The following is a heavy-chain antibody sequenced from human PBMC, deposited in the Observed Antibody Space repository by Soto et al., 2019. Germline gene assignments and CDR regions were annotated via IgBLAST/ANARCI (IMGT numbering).Heavy chain of an antibody. V-gene: IGHV3-30-3*01. CDR3: ARARGYCSSTRCYLSYYYYGMDA. Sequence: XGSLRLSCAASGFSFSSYAMHWVRQAPGKGLEWMAVISYDGSNKYYADSVKGRFTISRDNSKNTLYLQMNSLRAEDTAVYYCARARGYCSSTRCYLSYYYYGMDAWGQGTTVTV. J-gene: IGHJ6*02. CDR2: ISYDGSNK. CDR1: GFSFSSYA. D-gene: IGHD2-2*01.